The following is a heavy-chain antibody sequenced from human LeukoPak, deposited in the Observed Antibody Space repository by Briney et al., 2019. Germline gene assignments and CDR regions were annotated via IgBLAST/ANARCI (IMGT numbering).Heavy chain of an antibody. CDR3: ARSHCSGGSRYSYFDY. Sequence: ASVKVSCKASGYSFTGYGVSWVRQAPGQGLEWMGWISAYNGNTNYAQKLQGRVTITADESTSTACMELSSLRSEDTAVYYCARSHCSGGSRYSYFDYWGQGTLVTVSS. V-gene: IGHV1-18*01. D-gene: IGHD2-15*01. CDR2: ISAYNGNT. CDR1: GYSFTGYG. J-gene: IGHJ4*02.